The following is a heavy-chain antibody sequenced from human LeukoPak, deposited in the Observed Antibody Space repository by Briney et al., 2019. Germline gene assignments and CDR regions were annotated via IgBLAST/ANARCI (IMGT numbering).Heavy chain of an antibody. J-gene: IGHJ4*02. CDR2: IYYSGST. Sequence: SETLSLTCTVSGGSISSYYWSWIRQPPGKGLEWIGYIYYSGSTNYNPSLKGRVTISVDTSKNQFSLKLSSVTAADTAVYYCARVRYSSGWYDGLDYWGQGTLVTVSS. CDR3: ARVRYSSGWYDGLDY. D-gene: IGHD6-19*01. V-gene: IGHV4-59*01. CDR1: GGSISSYY.